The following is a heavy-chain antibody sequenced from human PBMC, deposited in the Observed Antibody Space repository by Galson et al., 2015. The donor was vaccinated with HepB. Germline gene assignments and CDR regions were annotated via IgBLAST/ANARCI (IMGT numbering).Heavy chain of an antibody. CDR3: ATWAKDIVVVVAATMLDY. CDR1: GFTFNSYA. Sequence: SLRLSCAASGFTFNSYAMSWVRQAPGKGLEWVSAISGSGGSTYYADSVKGRFTISRDNSKNTLYLQMNSLRAEDTAVYYCATWAKDIVVVVAATMLDYWGQGTLVTVSS. D-gene: IGHD2-15*01. J-gene: IGHJ4*02. CDR2: ISGSGGST. V-gene: IGHV3-23*01.